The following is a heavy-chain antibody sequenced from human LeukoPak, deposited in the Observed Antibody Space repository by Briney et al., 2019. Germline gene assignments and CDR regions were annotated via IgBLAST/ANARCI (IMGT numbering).Heavy chain of an antibody. CDR3: AKGGLRQQLVWARIYYFDY. CDR2: ISGSGGST. CDR1: GFTFSSYA. Sequence: PGGSLRLSCAASGFTFSSYAMSWVRQAPGKGLEWGSAISGSGGSTYYADSVKGRFTISRDNSKNTLYLQMNSLRAEDTAVYYCAKGGLRQQLVWARIYYFDYWGQGTLVTVSS. J-gene: IGHJ4*02. V-gene: IGHV3-23*01. D-gene: IGHD6-13*01.